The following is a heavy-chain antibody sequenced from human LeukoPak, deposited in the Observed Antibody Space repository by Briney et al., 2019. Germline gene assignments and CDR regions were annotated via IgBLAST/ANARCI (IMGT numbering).Heavy chain of an antibody. CDR2: ISYDGNDK. D-gene: IGHD6-19*01. V-gene: IGHV3-30*04. J-gene: IGHJ4*02. Sequence: PGGSLRLSCAVSGFIFRSYAMHWVRQAPGKGLEWVAGISYDGNDKHYADSVKDRFIISRDNSKNILFLEMNSLRVEDTALYYCARASQQWLFRGGFEYWGQGNLVTVSS. CDR3: ARASQQWLFRGGFEY. CDR1: GFIFRSYA.